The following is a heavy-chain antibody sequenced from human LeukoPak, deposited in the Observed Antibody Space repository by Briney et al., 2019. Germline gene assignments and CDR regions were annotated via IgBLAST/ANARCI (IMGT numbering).Heavy chain of an antibody. J-gene: IGHJ3*01. CDR1: GFIFSEYN. CDR2: ISNSGRYI. D-gene: IGHD1-14*01. V-gene: IGHV3-21*01. CDR3: ATISGTPDAFDL. Sequence: GGSLRLSCAASGFIFSEYNMKWLRQAPGKGLEWVSSISNSGRYIDYADSVQGRFTISRYNATASLSLQMNSLRADDTAFYYCATISGTPDAFDLWGRGTKVTVSS.